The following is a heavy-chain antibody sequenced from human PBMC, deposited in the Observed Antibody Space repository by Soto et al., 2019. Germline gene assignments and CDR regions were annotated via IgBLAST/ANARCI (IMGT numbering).Heavy chain of an antibody. D-gene: IGHD2-8*01. CDR1: GLTFRNYV. J-gene: IGHJ4*01. CDR3: SKRPFVLAVLFAF. CDR2: ISGSGDNT. Sequence: GGSLRHSCAASGLTFRNYVMSWFRQAPGKGLEWVSSISGSGDNTYYADSVKGRFTISRDNSKNTLFLQLNSLRAEDTAVYYCSKRPFVLAVLFAFRCQGTLDTGSS. V-gene: IGHV3-23*01.